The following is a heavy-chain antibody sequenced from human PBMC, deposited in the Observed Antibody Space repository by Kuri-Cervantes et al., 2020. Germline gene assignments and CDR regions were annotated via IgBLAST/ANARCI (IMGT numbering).Heavy chain of an antibody. CDR2: ISSSSSTI. Sequence: LSLTCAASGFTFSTYWMSWVRQAPGKGLEWVSYISSSSSTIYYADSVKGRFTISRDNAKNSLYLQMNSLRDEDTAVYYCAREIYYDSSGYYGTFDYWGQGTLVTVSS. CDR3: AREIYYDSSGYYGTFDY. CDR1: GFTFSTYW. D-gene: IGHD3-22*01. V-gene: IGHV3-48*02. J-gene: IGHJ4*02.